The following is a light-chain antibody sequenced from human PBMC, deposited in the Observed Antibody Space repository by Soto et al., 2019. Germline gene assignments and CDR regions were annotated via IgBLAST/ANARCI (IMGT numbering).Light chain of an antibody. V-gene: IGKV1-5*03. J-gene: IGKJ1*01. Sequence: DIQMTQSPSTLSASVGDRVTITCRASQSISSWLAWYQQKPGTAPKLLIYKASTLHTGVPSRFSGSGSGTDFPLIISSLQHDDFATYYCKQYNDNWTFGQGTKVEIK. CDR3: KQYNDNWT. CDR1: QSISSW. CDR2: KAS.